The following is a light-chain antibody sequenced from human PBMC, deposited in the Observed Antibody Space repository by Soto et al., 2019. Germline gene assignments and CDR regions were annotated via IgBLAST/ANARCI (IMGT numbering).Light chain of an antibody. Sequence: DIQMTQSPSAKSASVGDRVTITCRASQGISSYLAWYQLKPGRAPKLLISTASSLQSGVPSRFSGSGSGTEFTLTISSLQPEDFATYYCQQYETYSGTFGQGTMVAIK. J-gene: IGKJ1*01. CDR2: TAS. CDR3: QQYETYSGT. CDR1: QGISSY. V-gene: IGKV1-9*01.